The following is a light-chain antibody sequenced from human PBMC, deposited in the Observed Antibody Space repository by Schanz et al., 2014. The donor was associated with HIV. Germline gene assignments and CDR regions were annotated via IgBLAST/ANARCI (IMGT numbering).Light chain of an antibody. CDR3: QQYGSSPGT. CDR1: QSVSSY. Sequence: EIVLTQSPATLSLSPGERATLSCRASQSVSSYLAWYQQKPGLAPTLLIYAASSRASGVPDRFSGSGSGADFTLTIRRLEPEDFAVYYCQQYGSSPGTFGGGTKVEIK. J-gene: IGKJ4*01. V-gene: IGKV3-20*01. CDR2: AAS.